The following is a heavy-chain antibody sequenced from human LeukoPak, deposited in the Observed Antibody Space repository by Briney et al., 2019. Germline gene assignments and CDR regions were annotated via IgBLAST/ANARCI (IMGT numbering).Heavy chain of an antibody. CDR3: AVYNGYSSGWEGMDV. J-gene: IGHJ6*02. D-gene: IGHD6-19*01. CDR2: IYYSGST. V-gene: IGHV4-38-2*02. Sequence: SETLSLTCTVSGYSISSGYYWGWIRQPPGKGLEWIGSIYYSGSTYYNPSLKSRVTISVDTSKNQFSLKLSSVTAADTAVYYCAVYNGYSSGWEGMDVWGQGTTVTVSS. CDR1: GYSISSGYY.